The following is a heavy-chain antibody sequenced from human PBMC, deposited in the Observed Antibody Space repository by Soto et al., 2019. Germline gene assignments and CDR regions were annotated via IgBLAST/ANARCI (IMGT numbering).Heavy chain of an antibody. D-gene: IGHD1-7*01. J-gene: IGHJ4*02. V-gene: IGHV4-30-4*01. Sequence: QVQLQESGPGLVKPSQTLSLTCNVSGDSVSSGGYYWSWIRQSPGRGLEWIGYIYFTGVAHYNPSHKSRVTISLDTSNNQVFLRLNSVTAADTAVYYCARTGSIIGTNIRTFDYWGRGAPITVSS. CDR2: IYFTGVA. CDR3: ARTGSIIGTNIRTFDY. CDR1: GDSVSSGGYY.